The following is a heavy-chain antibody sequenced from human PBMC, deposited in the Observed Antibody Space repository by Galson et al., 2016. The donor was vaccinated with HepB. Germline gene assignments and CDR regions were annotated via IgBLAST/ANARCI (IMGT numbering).Heavy chain of an antibody. CDR1: GFTFNTYG. J-gene: IGHJ6*02. V-gene: IGHV3-33*06. Sequence: SLRLSCAASGFTFNTYGMHWVRQAPGKGLEWVAVIWYDGSNKYYADSAKGRFTISRDNSKNTLYLQMNSLRAEDTAVYYCAKRAHATGDYCGMDVWGQGTTVTVSS. CDR3: AKRAHATGDYCGMDV. CDR2: IWYDGSNK. D-gene: IGHD2-15*01.